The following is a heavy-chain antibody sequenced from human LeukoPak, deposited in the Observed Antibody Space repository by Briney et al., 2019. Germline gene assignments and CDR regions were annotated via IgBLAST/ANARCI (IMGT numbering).Heavy chain of an antibody. CDR3: ARSRGYDSSGYYYEVGYFDY. V-gene: IGHV4-39*01. CDR1: GGSISSSSYY. CDR2: IYYSGST. D-gene: IGHD3-22*01. J-gene: IGHJ4*02. Sequence: SETLSLTCTVSGGSISSSSYYWGCIRQPPGKGLEWIGSIYYSGSTYYNPSLKSRVTISVDTSKNQFSLKLSSVTAADTAVYYCARSRGYDSSGYYYEVGYFDYWGQGTLVTVSS.